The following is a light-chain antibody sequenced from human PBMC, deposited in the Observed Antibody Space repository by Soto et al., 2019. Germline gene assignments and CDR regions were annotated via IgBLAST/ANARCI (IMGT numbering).Light chain of an antibody. J-gene: IGKJ4*01. CDR3: QQIKSYPLT. CDR1: QDISSY. Sequence: DIQLTQSPSFLSASVGDRVTITCRAGQDISSYLAWYQQKPGKAPNLLMYAASTLQSGVPTRFSGSGSGTEFTLTISTLQPEDFATYYCQQIKSYPLTFGGGTKVEIK. V-gene: IGKV1-9*01. CDR2: AAS.